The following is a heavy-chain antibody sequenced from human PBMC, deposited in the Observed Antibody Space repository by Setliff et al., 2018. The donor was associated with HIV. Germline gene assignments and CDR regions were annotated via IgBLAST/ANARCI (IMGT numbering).Heavy chain of an antibody. V-gene: IGHV4-59*01. J-gene: IGHJ6*04. CDR2: IYYSGNT. CDR3: ARDLHQPGYFYYVDV. Sequence: ETLSLTCTVSGGPFSSTSWSWIRQFPGQGLEWIGYIYYSGNTNYNPSLKSRVTISIDTSKNRFFLKLNSVTAADTAIYYCARDLHQPGYFYYVDVWGKGTAVTVSS. D-gene: IGHD3-16*01. CDR1: GGPFSSTS.